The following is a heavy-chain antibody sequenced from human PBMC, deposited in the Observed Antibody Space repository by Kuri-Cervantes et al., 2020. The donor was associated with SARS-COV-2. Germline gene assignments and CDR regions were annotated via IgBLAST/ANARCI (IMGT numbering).Heavy chain of an antibody. V-gene: IGHV3-73*01. J-gene: IGHJ4*02. CDR3: TTLIDY. CDR2: VRGKANNYAT. CDR1: GFTFTSHA. Sequence: GESLKISCAVSGFTFTSHAMHWVRQGSGKGLEWVGRVRGKANNYATAYAASVKGRFTISRDDSKNMAYLQMNSLKTEDTAVYYCTTLIDYWGQGALVTVSS.